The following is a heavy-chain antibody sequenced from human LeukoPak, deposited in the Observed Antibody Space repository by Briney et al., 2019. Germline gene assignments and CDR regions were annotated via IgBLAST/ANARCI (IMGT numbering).Heavy chain of an antibody. J-gene: IGHJ4*02. V-gene: IGHV1-18*01. CDR3: ARENVDTAREFDY. Sequence: ASVTVSCKASGHTFTSYAISWVRQAPGQGLEWMGWISAYNGNTNYAQKLQGRVTMTTDTSTSTAYMELRSLRSEDTAVYYCARENVDTAREFDYWGQGTLVTVSS. D-gene: IGHD5-18*01. CDR2: ISAYNGNT. CDR1: GHTFTSYA.